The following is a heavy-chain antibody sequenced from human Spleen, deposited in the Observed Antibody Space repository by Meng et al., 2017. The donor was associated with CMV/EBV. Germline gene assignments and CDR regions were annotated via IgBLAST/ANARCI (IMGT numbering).Heavy chain of an antibody. CDR3: AGLYSNSGVNWFDP. Sequence: SSVKVSCKASRDTFKSHAINWVRQAPGQGLEWMGGIVAIFGIPKYAQKFQERVSFTTDDSTSTAYMELISLRAEDTAVYYCAGLYSNSGVNWFDPWGQGTLVTVSS. CDR2: IVAIFGIP. V-gene: IGHV1-69*05. D-gene: IGHD3-10*01. J-gene: IGHJ5*02. CDR1: RDTFKSHA.